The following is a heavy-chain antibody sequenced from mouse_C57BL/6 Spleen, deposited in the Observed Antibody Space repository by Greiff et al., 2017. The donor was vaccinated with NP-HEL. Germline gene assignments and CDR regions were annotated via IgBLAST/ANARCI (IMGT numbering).Heavy chain of an antibody. D-gene: IGHD4-1*01. V-gene: IGHV1-69*01. CDR1: GYTFTSYW. CDR3: ARTGAFDY. CDR2: IDPSDSYT. Sequence: QVHVKQPGAELVMPGASVKLSCKASGYTFTSYWMHWVKQRPGQGLEWIGEIDPSDSYTNYNQKFKGKSTLTVDKSSSTAYMQLSSLTSEDSAVYYCARTGAFDYWGQGTTLTVSS. J-gene: IGHJ2*01.